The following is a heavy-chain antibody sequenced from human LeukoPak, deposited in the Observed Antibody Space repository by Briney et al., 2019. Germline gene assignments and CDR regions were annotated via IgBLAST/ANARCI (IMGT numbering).Heavy chain of an antibody. CDR3: AREGYYYDSSPS. Sequence: SSESLSLTCAVSGGSISSGGYSWSWIRQPPGKGLEWIGYIYHSGSTYYNPSLKSRVTISVDRSKNQFSLKLSSVTAADTAVYYCAREGYYYDSSPSWGQGTLVTVSS. V-gene: IGHV4-30-2*01. D-gene: IGHD3-22*01. J-gene: IGHJ4*02. CDR1: GGSISSGGYS. CDR2: IYHSGST.